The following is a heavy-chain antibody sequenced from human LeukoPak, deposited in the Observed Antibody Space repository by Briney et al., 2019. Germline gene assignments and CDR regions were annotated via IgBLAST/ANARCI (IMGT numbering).Heavy chain of an antibody. CDR1: GFIFSSYW. Sequence: GGSLRLSCAASGFIFSSYWMSWVRQAPGKWLEWVANIKEDGSEKDYVDSVKGRFTISRDNAKNSPYLQMNSLRAEDTAVYYCARDVIARNYYYYMDVWGKGTTVTVSS. CDR2: IKEDGSEK. CDR3: ARDVIARNYYYYMDV. V-gene: IGHV3-7*01. D-gene: IGHD2-15*01. J-gene: IGHJ6*03.